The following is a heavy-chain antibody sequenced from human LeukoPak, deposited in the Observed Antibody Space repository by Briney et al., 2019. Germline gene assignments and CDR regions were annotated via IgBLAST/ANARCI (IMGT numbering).Heavy chain of an antibody. V-gene: IGHV4-34*01. J-gene: IGHJ4*02. Sequence: PSETLSLTCAVYGGSFSGYYWSWIRQPPDKGLEWIGEVDPSGSTNYNPSLKSRVTISVDTSKNQFSLKLSSVTAADTAVYYCASLTMIVVPWGQGTLVTVSS. CDR1: GGSFSGYY. D-gene: IGHD3-22*01. CDR3: ASLTMIVVP. CDR2: VDPSGST.